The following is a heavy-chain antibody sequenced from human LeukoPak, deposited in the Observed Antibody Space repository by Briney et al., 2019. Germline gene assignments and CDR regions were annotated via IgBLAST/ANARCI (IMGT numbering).Heavy chain of an antibody. J-gene: IGHJ3*01. CDR2: VYYSGST. CDR1: GGSISSYY. Sequence: SETLSLTCTVSGGSISSYYWSWIRQPPGEKLEWIGYVYYSGSTNYNPSLGSRVTMSADSSKNQFSLKLTSVTAADTAVYYCARDAKLLGAFDLWGPGTMVTVSS. V-gene: IGHV4-59*01. CDR3: ARDAKLLGAFDL.